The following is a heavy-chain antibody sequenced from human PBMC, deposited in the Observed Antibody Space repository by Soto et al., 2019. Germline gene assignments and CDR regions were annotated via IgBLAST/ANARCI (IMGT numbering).Heavy chain of an antibody. D-gene: IGHD3-3*01. Sequence: SETLSLTCTVSGGSISSYYWSWIRQPPGKGLEWIGYIYYSGSTNYNPSLKSRVTISVDTSKNQFSLKLSSVTAADTAVYYCARMSPSGDFWSGYYPRWSFYYGMDVWGQGTTVTVSS. V-gene: IGHV4-59*01. CDR1: GGSISSYY. CDR2: IYYSGST. CDR3: ARMSPSGDFWSGYYPRWSFYYGMDV. J-gene: IGHJ6*02.